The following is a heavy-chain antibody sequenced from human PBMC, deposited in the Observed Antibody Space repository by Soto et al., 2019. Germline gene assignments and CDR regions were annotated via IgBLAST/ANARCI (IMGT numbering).Heavy chain of an antibody. CDR2: IKQDGSEK. J-gene: IGHJ4*02. CDR3: ARKSVLGSSSSFDY. V-gene: IGHV3-7*03. CDR1: GFTFSSYW. D-gene: IGHD6-6*01. Sequence: GGSLRLSCAASGFTFSSYWMSWVRQAPGKGLEWVANIKQDGSEKYYVDSVKGRFTISRDNAKNSLYLQMNSLRSEDTAVYYCARKSVLGSSSSFDYWGQGTLVTVSS.